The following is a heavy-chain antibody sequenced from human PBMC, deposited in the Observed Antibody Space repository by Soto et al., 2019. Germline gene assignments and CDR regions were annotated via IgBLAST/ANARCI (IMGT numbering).Heavy chain of an antibody. CDR2: IYDTGISGYTPST. Sequence: SETRSLTSTVSRVSITSSYWGWLRRPPGKGLEWIAYIYDTGISGYTPSTSYNPSLKSRVTMSVDTSKSQFSLKLTSVTAADTAVYYCARGEDAFFYYGLDVWGQGITVNVS. CDR1: RVSITSSY. CDR3: ARGEDAFFYYGLDV. V-gene: IGHV4-59*01. J-gene: IGHJ6*02.